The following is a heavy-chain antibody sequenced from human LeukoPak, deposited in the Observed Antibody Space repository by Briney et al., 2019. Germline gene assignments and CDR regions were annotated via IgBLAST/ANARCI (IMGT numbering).Heavy chain of an antibody. D-gene: IGHD4-11*01. J-gene: IGHJ6*04. V-gene: IGHV2-5*02. CDR1: WFSLSTIGAG. CDR3: AHNGVTTVTDV. CDR2: IYWDDDK. Sequence: SGPTLVKPTQTLTLTCTISWFSLSTIGAGVGWMRQPPGKALEWLALIYWDDDKRYSPSLKSRLTITKDTSKNQVVLTMTNMDPVDTATYYCAHNGVTTVTDVWGKGTTVTVSS.